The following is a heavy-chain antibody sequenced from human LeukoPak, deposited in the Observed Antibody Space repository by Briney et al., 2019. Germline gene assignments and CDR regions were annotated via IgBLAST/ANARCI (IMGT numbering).Heavy chain of an antibody. Sequence: GGSLRLSCVGSGFTFSRSTMSWVRLAPGKGLEWVSGISGSGGDTYYTDSVKGRFTISRDNSGTTVSLQMNSLTTDDTAACFCAKEGRLTVAAVVVENYFDYWGQGTPVIVSA. D-gene: IGHD3-22*01. V-gene: IGHV3-23*01. CDR1: GFTFSRST. CDR2: ISGSGGDT. J-gene: IGHJ4*02. CDR3: AKEGRLTVAAVVVENYFDY.